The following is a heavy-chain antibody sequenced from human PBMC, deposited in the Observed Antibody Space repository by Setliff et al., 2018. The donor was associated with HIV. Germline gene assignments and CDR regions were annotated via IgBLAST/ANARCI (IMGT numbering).Heavy chain of an antibody. CDR2: VYFSGSA. V-gene: IGHV4-61*08. CDR3: ARGDGTKYYYYYYMDV. D-gene: IGHD1-7*01. CDR1: GDSIISGDFF. J-gene: IGHJ6*03. Sequence: SETLSLTCDVSGDSIISGDFFWSWIRQSPGKGLEWIGYVYFSGSATHNPSLKSRVTISVDTSKNQFSLKLSSVTAADTAVYYCARGDGTKYYYYYYMDVWGKGTTVTVSS.